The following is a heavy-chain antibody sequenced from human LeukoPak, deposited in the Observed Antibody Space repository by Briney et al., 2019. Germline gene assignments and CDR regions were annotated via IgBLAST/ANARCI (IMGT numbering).Heavy chain of an antibody. CDR3: ARDLGILTGYYCFDY. V-gene: IGHV1-18*01. CDR2: ISAYNGNT. J-gene: IGHJ4*02. Sequence: GASVKVSCKASGYTFTSYGISWVRQAPGQGLEWMGWISAYNGNTNYVQKLQGRVTMTTDTSTSTAYIELRSLRSEDTAVYYCARDLGILTGYYCFDYWGQGTLVTVSS. CDR1: GYTFTSYG. D-gene: IGHD3-9*01.